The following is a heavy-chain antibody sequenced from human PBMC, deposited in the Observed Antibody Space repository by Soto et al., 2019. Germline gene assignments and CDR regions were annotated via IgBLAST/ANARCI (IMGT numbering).Heavy chain of an antibody. CDR2: ISGSGGST. CDR1: GFTFSSYA. D-gene: IGHD1-26*01. V-gene: IGHV3-23*01. Sequence: EVQLLESGGGLVQPGGSLRLSCAASGFTFSSYAMSWVRQAPGKGLEWVSAISGSGGSTYYADSVKGRFTISRDNSKNTLYLQMNSLRAEDTAVYYGAKQWELSGYFDLWGRGTLVTVSS. J-gene: IGHJ2*01. CDR3: AKQWELSGYFDL.